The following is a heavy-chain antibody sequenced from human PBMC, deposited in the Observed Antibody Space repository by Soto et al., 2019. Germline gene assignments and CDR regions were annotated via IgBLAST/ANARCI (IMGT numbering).Heavy chain of an antibody. Sequence: GGSLRLSCAASGFAFSSYAMTWVRQAPGKGLEWVSGISGSGATTDYADSVKGRFSISRDNSKNALYLQMSSLRADDTAVYFCAKDRTLYSATPVRFAYWGQGTLVTVSS. CDR1: GFAFSSYA. CDR3: AKDRTLYSATPVRFAY. D-gene: IGHD3-16*01. J-gene: IGHJ4*02. CDR2: ISGSGATT. V-gene: IGHV3-23*01.